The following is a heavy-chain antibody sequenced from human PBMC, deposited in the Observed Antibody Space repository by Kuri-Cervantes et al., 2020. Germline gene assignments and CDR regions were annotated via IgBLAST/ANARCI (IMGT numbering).Heavy chain of an antibody. D-gene: IGHD1-1*01. J-gene: IGHJ4*02. CDR1: GYSISSGYY. Sequence: ESLKISCAVSGYSISSGYYWDWIRQPPGKGLEFIATVYHGGSTYYNPSLKSRVTILVDTSKNHFSLKLSSVTAADTAIYYCARRTAATIGTTTMYYFDYWGQGALVTVSS. CDR2: VYHGGST. CDR3: ARRTAATIGTTTMYYFDY. V-gene: IGHV4-38-2*01.